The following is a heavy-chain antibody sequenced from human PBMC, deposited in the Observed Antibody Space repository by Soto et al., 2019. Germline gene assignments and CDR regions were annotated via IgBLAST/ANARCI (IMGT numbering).Heavy chain of an antibody. Sequence: GGSLRLSCASSGFTFSSYGMHWVRQAPGKGLEWVAVIWYDGSNKYYADSVKGRFTISRDNSKNTLYLQMNSLRAEDTAVYYCARDTGITMVRGVIIHYYYYGMDVWGQGT. J-gene: IGHJ6*02. D-gene: IGHD3-10*01. V-gene: IGHV3-33*01. CDR2: IWYDGSNK. CDR3: ARDTGITMVRGVIIHYYYYGMDV. CDR1: GFTFSSYG.